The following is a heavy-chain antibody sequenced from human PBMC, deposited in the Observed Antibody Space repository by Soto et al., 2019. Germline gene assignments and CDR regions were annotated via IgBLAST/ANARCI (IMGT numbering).Heavy chain of an antibody. V-gene: IGHV3-30-3*01. Sequence: QVQLVESGGGVVQPGRSLRLSCAASGFTFSSYAMHWVRQAPGKGLEWVAVISYDGSNKYYADSVKGRFTISRDNSKNTLYLQMNSLRAEDTAVYYCARDAAFGWFVPNYFDYCGQGTLVTVSS. CDR3: ARDAAFGWFVPNYFDY. CDR2: ISYDGSNK. J-gene: IGHJ4*02. D-gene: IGHD3-10*01. CDR1: GFTFSSYA.